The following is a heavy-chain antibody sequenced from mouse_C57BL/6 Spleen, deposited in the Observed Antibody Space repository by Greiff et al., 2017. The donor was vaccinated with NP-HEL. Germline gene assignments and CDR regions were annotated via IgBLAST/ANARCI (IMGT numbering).Heavy chain of an antibody. V-gene: IGHV1-54*01. J-gene: IGHJ4*01. CDR3: ARDSSALYAMDY. D-gene: IGHD3-2*02. Sequence: QVQLQQSGAELVRPGTSVKVSCKASGYAFTNYLIEWVKQRPGQGLEWIGVINPGSGGTNYNEKFKGKATLTADKSSSTAYMQLSSLTSEDSAVYFCARDSSALYAMDYWGQGTAVTVSS. CDR1: GYAFTNYL. CDR2: INPGSGGT.